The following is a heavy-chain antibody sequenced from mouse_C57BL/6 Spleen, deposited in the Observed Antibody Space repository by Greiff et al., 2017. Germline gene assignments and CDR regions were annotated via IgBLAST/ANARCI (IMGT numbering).Heavy chain of an antibody. J-gene: IGHJ3*01. CDR1: GYTFTSYW. Sequence: QVQLQPPGTELVKPGASVKLSCKASGYTFTSYWMHWVKQRPGQGLEWIGNINPSNGGTNYNEKLKSKATLTVDKSSSTAYMQLSSLTSEDSAVYYCARLRGEYGYDGGFAYWGQGTLVTVSA. CDR3: ARLRGEYGYDGGFAY. D-gene: IGHD2-2*01. CDR2: INPSNGGT. V-gene: IGHV1-53*01.